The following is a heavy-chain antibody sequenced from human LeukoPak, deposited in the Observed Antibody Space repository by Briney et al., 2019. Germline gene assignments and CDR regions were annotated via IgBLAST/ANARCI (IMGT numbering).Heavy chain of an antibody. J-gene: IGHJ4*02. CDR1: GFTFRTYW. CDR3: ANGDGFDY. Sequence: GGSLRLSCATSGFTFRTYWMSWVRQAPGKGLEWVANIKQDGSEKYYADSVTGRFTISRDNAKNLLYLQMNSLRVEDTAVYYCANGDGFDYWGQGTLVTVSS. V-gene: IGHV3-7*01. D-gene: IGHD5-24*01. CDR2: IKQDGSEK.